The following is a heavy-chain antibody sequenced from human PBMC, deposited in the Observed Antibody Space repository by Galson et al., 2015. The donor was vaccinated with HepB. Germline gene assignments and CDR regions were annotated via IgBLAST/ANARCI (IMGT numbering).Heavy chain of an antibody. CDR2: IERDGSEI. CDR1: GFTLSNYW. J-gene: IGHJ3*02. D-gene: IGHD1-1*01. CDR3: ARDEAGNDPFDI. Sequence: SLRLSCAASGFTLSNYWMSWVRQAPGKGLEWVAIIERDGSEIYYVDSVKGRFTISRDNAKNSLYLQMNSLRAEDTAMYHCARDEAGNDPFDIWGQGTMVTVSS. V-gene: IGHV3-7*01.